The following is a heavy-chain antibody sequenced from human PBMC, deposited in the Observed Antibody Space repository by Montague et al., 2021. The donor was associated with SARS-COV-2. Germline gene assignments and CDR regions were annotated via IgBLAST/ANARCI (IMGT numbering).Heavy chain of an antibody. J-gene: IGHJ5*02. V-gene: IGHV3-23*01. CDR1: GFTFSSYA. CDR3: AKAPDGGCSSTSCYLPNGFDP. CDR2: ITSHDVST. Sequence: SLRLSCAASGFTFSSYAMTWVRQAPGKGLEWVSTITSHDVSTYYADSVKGRFTISRDNSKNTLYLQMSSLRAEDTAVYYCAKAPDGGCSSTSCYLPNGFDPWGQGTLVTVSS. D-gene: IGHD2-2*01.